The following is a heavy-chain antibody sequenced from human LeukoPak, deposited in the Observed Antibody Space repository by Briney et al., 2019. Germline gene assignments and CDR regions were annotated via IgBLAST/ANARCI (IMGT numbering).Heavy chain of an antibody. CDR2: ISPNSGGT. Sequence: GASVKVSCKASGYTFTGYYMHWVRQAPGQGLEWMGRISPNSGGTNYAQKFQGRVTMTRDTSISTAYMELSRLRSDDTAVYYCARDRKGITMVRGVIHNWFDPWGQGTLVTVSS. CDR1: GYTFTGYY. V-gene: IGHV1-2*06. J-gene: IGHJ5*02. CDR3: ARDRKGITMVRGVIHNWFDP. D-gene: IGHD3-10*01.